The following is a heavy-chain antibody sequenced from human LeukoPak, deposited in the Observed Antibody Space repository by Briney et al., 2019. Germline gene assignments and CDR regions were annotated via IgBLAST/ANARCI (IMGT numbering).Heavy chain of an antibody. CDR2: IYSGGST. CDR3: ARTNWVYWYFDL. V-gene: IGHV3-53*01. Sequence: GGSLRLSCAASGFTVSSNYMSWVRQAPGKGLEWVSVIYSGGSTYYADSVTGRFTISRDNSKNTLYLQMNSLRAEDTAVYYCARTNWVYWYFDLWGRGTLVTVSS. J-gene: IGHJ2*01. CDR1: GFTVSSNY. D-gene: IGHD1-1*01.